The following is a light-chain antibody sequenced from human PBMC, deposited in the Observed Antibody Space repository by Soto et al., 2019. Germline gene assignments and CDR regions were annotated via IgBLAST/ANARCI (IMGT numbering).Light chain of an antibody. V-gene: IGKV3-20*01. CDR3: QQYGSSGT. CDR1: QRLXSNF. J-gene: IGKJ1*01. Sequence: DIVLTQCPGTLSLSPGERATLACRASQRLXSNFLAWYPQKPGQAPRRLIHGASTRATAIPDMFSGSGYGTDFTLSISRLEPEDAAVYYCQQYGSSGTFGQGTKVDIK. CDR2: GAS.